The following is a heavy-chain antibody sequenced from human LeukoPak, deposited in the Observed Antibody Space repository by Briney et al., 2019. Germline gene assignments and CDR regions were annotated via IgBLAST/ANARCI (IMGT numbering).Heavy chain of an antibody. Sequence: GGSLQISCKGSGCSFPRYWIGWVRQLPGKGLEWMGIIYPGDSDTRYSPSFQGQVTISADKSISTAYLQWSSLKASDTAMYYCARRDSSGWYYFDYWGQGTLVTVSS. CDR2: IYPGDSDT. D-gene: IGHD6-19*01. V-gene: IGHV5-51*01. CDR3: ARRDSSGWYYFDY. CDR1: GCSFPRYW. J-gene: IGHJ4*02.